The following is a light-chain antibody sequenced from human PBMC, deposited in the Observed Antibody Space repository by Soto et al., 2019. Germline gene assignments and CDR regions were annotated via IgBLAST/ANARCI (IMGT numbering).Light chain of an antibody. J-gene: IGKJ5*01. V-gene: IGKV1-5*01. CDR3: QQSYSTLLT. CDR2: DAS. Sequence: GDRVTITCRASQSISSWLAWYQQKPGKAPKLLIYDASSLESGVPSRFSGSGSGTDFTLTISSLQPEDFATYYCQQSYSTLLTFGQGTRLEIK. CDR1: QSISSW.